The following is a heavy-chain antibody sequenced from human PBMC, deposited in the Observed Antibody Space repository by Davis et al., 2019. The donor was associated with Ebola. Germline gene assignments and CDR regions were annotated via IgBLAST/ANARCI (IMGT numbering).Heavy chain of an antibody. CDR3: ARGGAFVVVVAATPYWFDP. D-gene: IGHD2-15*01. CDR2: ISSDSDYI. CDR1: GFTFSTYS. Sequence: GGSLRLSCAASGFTFSTYSMSWVRQAPGKGLEWVSSISSDSDYIYYADSAKGRFTISRDNAKNSLYLQMNSLRAEDTAVYYCARGGAFVVVVAATPYWFDPWGQGTLVTVSS. J-gene: IGHJ5*02. V-gene: IGHV3-21*01.